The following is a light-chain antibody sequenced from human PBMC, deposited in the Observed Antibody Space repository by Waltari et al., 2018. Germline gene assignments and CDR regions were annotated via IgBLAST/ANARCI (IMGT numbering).Light chain of an antibody. Sequence: IVLTQSPATLSLSPGERATLSCRASQSVSSYLAWYQQKPGQAPRLLINDATTRATGIPARFSGSGSGTDFTLTISSLEPEDFAVYYCQHRGHWPPDATFGPGTKVDIK. V-gene: IGKV3-11*01. J-gene: IGKJ3*01. CDR2: DAT. CDR3: QHRGHWPPDAT. CDR1: QSVSSY.